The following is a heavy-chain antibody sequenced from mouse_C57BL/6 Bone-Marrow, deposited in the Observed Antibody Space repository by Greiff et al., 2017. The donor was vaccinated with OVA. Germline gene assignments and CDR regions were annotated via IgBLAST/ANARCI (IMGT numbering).Heavy chain of an antibody. J-gene: IGHJ4*01. CDR2: INPSSGYT. Sequence: QVQLKESGAELARPGASVKMSCKASGYTFTSYTMHWVKQRPGQGLEWIGYINPSSGYTKYNQKFKDKATLTADKSSSTAYMQLSSLISEDSAVYYCARRSYGKDAMDYWGQGTSVTVSS. V-gene: IGHV1-4*01. D-gene: IGHD2-1*01. CDR3: ARRSYGKDAMDY. CDR1: GYTFTSYT.